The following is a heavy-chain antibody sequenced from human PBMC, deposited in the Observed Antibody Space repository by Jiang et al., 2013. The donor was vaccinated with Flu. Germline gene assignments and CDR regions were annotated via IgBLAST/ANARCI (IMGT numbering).Heavy chain of an antibody. CDR2: IYPGDSDT. Sequence: WIGWVRQMPGKGLEWMGIIYPGDSDTRYSPSFQGQVTISADKSISTAYLQWSSLKASDTAMYYCARTDTAMVTGFDYWGQGTLVTVSS. J-gene: IGHJ4*02. D-gene: IGHD5-18*01. V-gene: IGHV5-51*01. CDR1: W. CDR3: ARTDTAMVTGFDY.